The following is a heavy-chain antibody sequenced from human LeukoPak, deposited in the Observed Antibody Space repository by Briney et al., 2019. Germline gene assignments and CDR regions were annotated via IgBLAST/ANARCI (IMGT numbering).Heavy chain of an antibody. V-gene: IGHV3-23*01. J-gene: IGHJ3*02. D-gene: IGHD2-21*01. CDR3: ARDLVSSGDAFDI. CDR2: ISGSGDAT. CDR1: GFTFSSHG. Sequence: GGSLRLSCAASGFTFSSHGMSWVRQTPGKGLEWVSAISGSGDATYYADSVKGRFTISRDNSKNTLYLQMNSLRAEDTAVYYCARDLVSSGDAFDIWGQGTMVTVSS.